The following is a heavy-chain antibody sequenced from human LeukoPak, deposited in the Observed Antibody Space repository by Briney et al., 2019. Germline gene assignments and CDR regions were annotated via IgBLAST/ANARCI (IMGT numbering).Heavy chain of an antibody. J-gene: IGHJ4*02. CDR3: ARREMATNGGFDY. D-gene: IGHD5-24*01. CDR1: GYSFTNYW. V-gene: IGHV5-51*01. Sequence: GESLKISCKGSGYSFTNYWIGWVRQMPGKGLEWMGIIYPGDSDTRYSPSFQGQVTISADKSISTAYLQWSSLKASDTAMYYCARREMATNGGFDYWGQGTLVTVSS. CDR2: IYPGDSDT.